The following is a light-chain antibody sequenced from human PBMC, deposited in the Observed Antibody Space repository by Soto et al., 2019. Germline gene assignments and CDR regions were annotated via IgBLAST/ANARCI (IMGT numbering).Light chain of an antibody. Sequence: VLTQSPGTLSLSPGERATLFCRVGQSVSSGDLAWYQQKPGQAPRLLIYGASNRATGIPDRFSGSGSGTDFTLTISSLEPEDVAVYYCQHYRSSPLTFGGGTKVEIK. J-gene: IGKJ4*01. CDR1: QSVSSGD. CDR3: QHYRSSPLT. V-gene: IGKV3-20*01. CDR2: GAS.